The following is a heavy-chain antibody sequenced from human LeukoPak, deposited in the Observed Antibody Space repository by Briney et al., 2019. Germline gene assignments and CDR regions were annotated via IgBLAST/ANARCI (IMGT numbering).Heavy chain of an antibody. Sequence: EASVKVSCKASGYTFTSYDINWVRQATGQGLEWMGWISAYNGNTNYAQKLQGRVTMTTDTSTSTAYMELRSLRSDDTAVYYCARDSPEDYYDSSGYSGYDYWGQGTLVTVSS. CDR3: ARDSPEDYYDSSGYSGYDY. CDR2: ISAYNGNT. J-gene: IGHJ4*02. V-gene: IGHV1-18*01. D-gene: IGHD3-22*01. CDR1: GYTFTSYD.